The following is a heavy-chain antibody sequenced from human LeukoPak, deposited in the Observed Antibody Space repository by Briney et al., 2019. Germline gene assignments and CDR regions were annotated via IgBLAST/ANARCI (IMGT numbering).Heavy chain of an antibody. CDR2: ISSSSSYI. Sequence: GGSPRLSCAASGFTFSSYSMNWVRQAPGKGLEWVSSISSSSSYIYYADSVKGRFTISRDNAKNSLYLQMNSLRAEDTAVYYCARDLRLGCSSTSCYAGANWFDPWGQGTLVTVSS. CDR3: ARDLRLGCSSTSCYAGANWFDP. CDR1: GFTFSSYS. D-gene: IGHD2-2*01. V-gene: IGHV3-21*01. J-gene: IGHJ5*02.